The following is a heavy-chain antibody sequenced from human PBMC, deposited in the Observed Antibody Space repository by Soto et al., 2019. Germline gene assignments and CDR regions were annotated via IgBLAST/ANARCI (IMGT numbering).Heavy chain of an antibody. CDR3: ARVHYYDSSGFYL. CDR1: GSTFSSYS. D-gene: IGHD3-22*01. V-gene: IGHV3-21*01. CDR2: ISSSSSYI. J-gene: IGHJ4*02. Sequence: PGGSLRLSCAASGSTFSSYSMNWVRQAPGKGLEWVSSISSSSSYIYYGDSVKGRFTISRDNAKNSLYLQMNSLRAEDTATYYCARVHYYDSSGFYLWGQGTLVTVSS.